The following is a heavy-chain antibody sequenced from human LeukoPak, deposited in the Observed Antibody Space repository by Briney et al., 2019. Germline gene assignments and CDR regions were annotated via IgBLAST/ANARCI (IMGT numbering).Heavy chain of an antibody. V-gene: IGHV3-49*04. J-gene: IGHJ4*02. D-gene: IGHD2-21*02. Sequence: GGSLRLSCTASGFTFGDYAMSWVRQAPGKGLEWVGFIRSKAYGGTTEYAASVKGRFTISRDDSKSIAYLQMNSLKTEDTAVYYCTRDIDHWRGDPFDYWGQGTLVTVSS. CDR1: GFTFGDYA. CDR3: TRDIDHWRGDPFDY. CDR2: IRSKAYGGTT.